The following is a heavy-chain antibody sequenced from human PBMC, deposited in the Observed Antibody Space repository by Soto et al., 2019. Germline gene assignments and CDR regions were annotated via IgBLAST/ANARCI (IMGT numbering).Heavy chain of an antibody. CDR2: IWYDGSNK. CDR1: GFTFSSYG. CDR3: ARTMVRGVIRPDGMDV. J-gene: IGHJ6*02. Sequence: QVQLVESGGGVVQPGRSLRLSCAASGFTFSSYGMHWVRQAPGKGLEWVAVIWYDGSNKYYADSLKGRFTISRDNSKNTLYLQMNSLRAEDTAVYYCARTMVRGVIRPDGMDVWGQGTTVTVSS. D-gene: IGHD3-10*01. V-gene: IGHV3-33*01.